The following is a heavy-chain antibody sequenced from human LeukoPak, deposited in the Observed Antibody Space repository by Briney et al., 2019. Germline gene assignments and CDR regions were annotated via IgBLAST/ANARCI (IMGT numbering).Heavy chain of an antibody. CDR1: GFTFSSYG. D-gene: IGHD6-13*01. Sequence: GGSQRLSCAASGFTFSSYGMHWVRQAPGKGLEWVAFIRYDGSNKYYADSVKGRFTISRDNSKNTLYLQMNSLRAEDTAVYYCAKDYEQQLVHDAFDIWGQGTMDTVSS. CDR2: IRYDGSNK. J-gene: IGHJ3*02. CDR3: AKDYEQQLVHDAFDI. V-gene: IGHV3-30*02.